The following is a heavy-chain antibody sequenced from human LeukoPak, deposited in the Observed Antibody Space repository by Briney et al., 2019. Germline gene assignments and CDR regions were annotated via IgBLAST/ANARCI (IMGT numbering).Heavy chain of an antibody. CDR2: ITWNSGSI. Sequence: GGSLRLSCAASGFTFDDYAMHWVRQTPGKGLEWVSGITWNSGSIDYADSVKGRFTISRDNAKNSLYLQMNSLRAEDTALYYCAKGYRKGRWLPLDYWGQGTLVTVSS. D-gene: IGHD5-24*01. CDR1: GFTFDDYA. CDR3: AKGYRKGRWLPLDY. J-gene: IGHJ4*02. V-gene: IGHV3-9*01.